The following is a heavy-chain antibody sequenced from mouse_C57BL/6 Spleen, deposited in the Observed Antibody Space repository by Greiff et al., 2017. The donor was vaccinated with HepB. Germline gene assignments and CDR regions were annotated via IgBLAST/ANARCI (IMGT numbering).Heavy chain of an antibody. Sequence: QVQLQQPGAELVRPGSSVKLSCKASGYTFTSYWMHWVKQRPIQGLEWIGNIDPSDSETHYNQKFKDKATLTVDKSSSTAYMQLSSLTSEDSAVYYCARRGYYYGSDYWGQGTTLTVSS. J-gene: IGHJ2*01. CDR1: GYTFTSYW. CDR2: IDPSDSET. CDR3: ARRGYYYGSDY. D-gene: IGHD1-1*01. V-gene: IGHV1-52*01.